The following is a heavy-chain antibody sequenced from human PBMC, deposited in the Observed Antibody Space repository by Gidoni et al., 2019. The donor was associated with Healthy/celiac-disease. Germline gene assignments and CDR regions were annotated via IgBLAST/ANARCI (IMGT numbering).Heavy chain of an antibody. CDR1: GFTFRSYA. Sequence: EVQLLESGGGLVQPGGSLRLSCAASGFTFRSYAMSWVRQAPGKGLEWVSAISGSGGSTYYADSVKGRFTISRDNTKNTLYLQMNSLRAEDAAVYYCAKDQGDSGYDGGFGYWGQGTLVTVSS. J-gene: IGHJ4*02. V-gene: IGHV3-23*01. CDR3: AKDQGDSGYDGGFGY. D-gene: IGHD5-12*01. CDR2: ISGSGGST.